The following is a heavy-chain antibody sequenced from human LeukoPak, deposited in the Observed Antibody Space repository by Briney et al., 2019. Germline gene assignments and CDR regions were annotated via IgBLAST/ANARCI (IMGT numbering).Heavy chain of an antibody. V-gene: IGHV1-8*01. CDR1: GYTFTSYD. J-gene: IGHJ6*03. CDR2: MNPNRGNT. CDR3: ARVGASWRYCSSTSCGNYYYMDV. Sequence: GASVKVSCKATGYTFTSYDINWVRQATGQRLEWMGWMNPNRGNTGYAQKFQGRVTMTRNTSISTAYMELSSLRSEDTAVYYCARVGASWRYCSSTSCGNYYYMDVWGKGTTVTVSS. D-gene: IGHD2-2*01.